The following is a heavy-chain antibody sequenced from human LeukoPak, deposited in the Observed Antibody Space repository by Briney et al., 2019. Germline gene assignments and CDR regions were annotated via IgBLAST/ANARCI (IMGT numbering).Heavy chain of an antibody. Sequence: RPSGTLSLTCAVSGGSISSSNWWSWVRQPPGKGLEWIGEIYHSGSTNYNPSLKSRVTISVDKSKNQFSLKLSSVTAADTAVYYCARRNYYDSSGYYGGWGQGTLVTVSS. D-gene: IGHD3-22*01. CDR3: ARRNYYDSSGYYGG. CDR1: GGSISSSNW. J-gene: IGHJ4*02. V-gene: IGHV4-4*02. CDR2: IYHSGST.